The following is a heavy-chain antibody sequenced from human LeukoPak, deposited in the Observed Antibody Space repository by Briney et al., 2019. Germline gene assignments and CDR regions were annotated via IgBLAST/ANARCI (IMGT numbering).Heavy chain of an antibody. J-gene: IGHJ6*03. D-gene: IGHD4-17*01. CDR1: GGSISSYY. Sequence: PSETLSLTCTVSGGSISSYYWSWIRQPPGKGLEWIGYIYYSGSTNYDPSLKSRVTISVDTSKNQFSLKLSSVTAADTAVYYCARGDYGDYYDYMDVWGKGTTVTVSS. CDR3: ARGDYGDYYDYMDV. V-gene: IGHV4-59*01. CDR2: IYYSGST.